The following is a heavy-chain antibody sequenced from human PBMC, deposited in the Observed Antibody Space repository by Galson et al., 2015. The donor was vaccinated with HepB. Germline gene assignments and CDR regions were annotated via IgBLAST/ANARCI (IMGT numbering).Heavy chain of an antibody. CDR2: ISTNSNYI. V-gene: IGHV3-21*01. CDR1: GFTFSSFR. Sequence: SLRLSCAASGFTFSSFRMNWVRQAPGKGLEWISDISTNSNYIHYAGSVKGRFTVSRDNAKNSVFLHMSNLRADDTAVYYCARTCTSTTCYAGVDALDLWGQGT. J-gene: IGHJ3*01. CDR3: ARTCTSTTCYAGVDALDL. D-gene: IGHD2-2*01.